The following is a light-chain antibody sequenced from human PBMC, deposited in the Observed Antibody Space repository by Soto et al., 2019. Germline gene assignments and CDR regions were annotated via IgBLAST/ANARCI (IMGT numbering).Light chain of an antibody. CDR1: QSISTY. CDR2: ASS. CDR3: QQSYSTPLT. Sequence: DIQMTQSPSSLSASVGDRVTITCRASQSISTYLNWYQQKPGKAPKLLIYASSSLQSGVPSRFSGSGSGTDFTLHISRLQPEDFATYYCQQSYSTPLTFGGGTKVEIK. V-gene: IGKV1-39*01. J-gene: IGKJ4*01.